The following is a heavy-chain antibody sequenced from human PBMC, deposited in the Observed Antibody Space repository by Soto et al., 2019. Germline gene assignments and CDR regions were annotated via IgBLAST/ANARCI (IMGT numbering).Heavy chain of an antibody. Sequence: GGSLRLSCAASGFTFSNFAMNWVRQAPGKGLEWVSVISGSGDATYNADSVKGRFTISRDNSKNTVYLQMNSLRAEDTALYYCAAKGHDNWFDPWGQGTLVTVS. CDR1: GFTFSNFA. V-gene: IGHV3-23*01. J-gene: IGHJ5*02. CDR2: ISGSGDAT. CDR3: AAKGHDNWFDP.